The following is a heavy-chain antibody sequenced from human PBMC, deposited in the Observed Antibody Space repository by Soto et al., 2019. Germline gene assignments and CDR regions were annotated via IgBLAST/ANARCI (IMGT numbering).Heavy chain of an antibody. CDR1: GFTFSDYE. J-gene: IGHJ4*02. Sequence: GGSLRLSCAVSGFTFSDYEMNWVRQAPGKGLEWVSYIGTSGTVIYYADSMKGRFTTFRDNAKNSLYLQMNSLRGEDTAIYYCAREELNCGGDCFVYWGQGTLVTVSS. D-gene: IGHD2-21*01. CDR3: AREELNCGGDCFVY. V-gene: IGHV3-48*03. CDR2: IGTSGTVI.